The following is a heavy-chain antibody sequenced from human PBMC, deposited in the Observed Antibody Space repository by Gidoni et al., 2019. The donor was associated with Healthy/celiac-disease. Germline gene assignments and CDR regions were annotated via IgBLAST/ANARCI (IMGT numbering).Heavy chain of an antibody. CDR1: GGPIRSSRYY. CDR3: ARLETGRAYYYDSSGTH. V-gene: IGHV4-39*01. D-gene: IGHD3-22*01. CDR2: INYRGST. J-gene: IGHJ4*02. Sequence: QLQLQVSCPGLVKPSETLSLTCTVSGGPIRSSRYYGGWIRQPPGKGLEWIGGINYRGSTYYTPSIKSRVTISVDTSKNQFSLKLSSVTAADTAVYYCARLETGRAYYYDSSGTHWGQGTLVTVSS.